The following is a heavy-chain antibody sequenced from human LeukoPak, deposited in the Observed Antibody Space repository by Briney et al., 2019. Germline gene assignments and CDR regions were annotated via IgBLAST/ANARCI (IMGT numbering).Heavy chain of an antibody. Sequence: PGGSLRLSCAASGFTFSSYGMHWVRQAPGKGLEWVAVISYDGSNKYYADSVKGRFTISRDNSKNTLYLQMNSLRAEDTAVYYCAKGTGVVPLQHYYYGMDVWGQGTTVTVSS. D-gene: IGHD7-27*01. CDR1: GFTFSSYG. CDR3: AKGTGVVPLQHYYYGMDV. V-gene: IGHV3-30*18. CDR2: ISYDGSNK. J-gene: IGHJ6*02.